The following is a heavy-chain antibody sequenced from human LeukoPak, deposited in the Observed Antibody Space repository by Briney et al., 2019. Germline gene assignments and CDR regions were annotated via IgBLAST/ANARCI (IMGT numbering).Heavy chain of an antibody. CDR3: ARNGAYNLDY. CDR1: GVSISSSNW. V-gene: IGHV4-4*02. J-gene: IGHJ4*02. Sequence: SGTLSLTCAVSGVSISSSNWWHWVRQPPGKGLEWIGEIFHSGSTNYNPSPKSRLTISLDKSKNQFSLKLSAVTAADTAVYYCARNGAYNLDYWGQGTLVTVSS. CDR2: IFHSGST. D-gene: IGHD1-14*01.